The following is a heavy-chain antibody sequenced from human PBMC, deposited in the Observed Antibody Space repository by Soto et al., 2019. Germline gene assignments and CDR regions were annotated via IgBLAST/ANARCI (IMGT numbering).Heavy chain of an antibody. CDR3: AKVSLGATTITDYYYYGLDV. Sequence: GGSLRLSCAASGFTFSSYAMSWVRQAPGKGLEWVSAISGSGGSTYYADSVKGRFTISRDNSKNTFYLQMNSLRAEDTAVYYCAKVSLGATTITDYYYYGLDVWGQGTTVTVSS. D-gene: IGHD1-26*01. CDR2: ISGSGGST. V-gene: IGHV3-23*01. CDR1: GFTFSSYA. J-gene: IGHJ6*02.